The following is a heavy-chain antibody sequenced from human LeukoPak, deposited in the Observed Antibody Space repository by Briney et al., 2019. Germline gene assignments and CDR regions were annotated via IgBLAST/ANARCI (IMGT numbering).Heavy chain of an antibody. CDR2: INSDGSST. D-gene: IGHD5-18*01. Sequence: GGSLRLSCAASGFTFSSYWMQWVRQAPGKGLVWVSRINSDGSSTSYADSVKGRFTISRDNAKNTLYLQMNSLRAEDTAVYYXXKDRDGGYSYGLDYWGQGTLVTVSS. V-gene: IGHV3-74*01. CDR1: GFTFSSYW. CDR3: XKDRDGGYSYGLDY. J-gene: IGHJ4*02.